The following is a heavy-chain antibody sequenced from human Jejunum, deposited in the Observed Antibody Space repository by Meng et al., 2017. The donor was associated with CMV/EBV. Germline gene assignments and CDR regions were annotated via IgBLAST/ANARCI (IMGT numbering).Heavy chain of an antibody. CDR1: GYTFTSYA. CDR2: INGGNGKT. J-gene: IGHJ4*02. D-gene: IGHD2-2*01. CDR3: ARDVVVPAALTVRIDY. Sequence: QVLRVPSGAEVKKPGASVKVSCKASGYTFTSYAIHWVRQAPGQRLEWMGWINGGNGKTKYSQKFQGRVTITRDTSASTAYMELSSLRSEDTAVYYCARDVVVPAALTVRIDYWGQGTLVTVSS. V-gene: IGHV1-3*01.